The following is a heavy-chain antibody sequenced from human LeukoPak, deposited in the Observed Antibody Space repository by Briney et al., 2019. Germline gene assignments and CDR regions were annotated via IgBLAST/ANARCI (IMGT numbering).Heavy chain of an antibody. V-gene: IGHV3-73*01. J-gene: IGHJ5*02. CDR2: IRSKAHNYAT. CDR1: GFTFSGSA. CDR3: ARRRDIVVVPAAYNWFDP. Sequence: GGTLRLSCAASGFTFSGSAMHWVRQASGKGLEWIGRIRSKAHNYATAYAASVKGRFTISRDDSKNTAYLQMNSLRAEDTAVYYCARRRDIVVVPAAYNWFDPWGQGTLVTVSS. D-gene: IGHD2-2*01.